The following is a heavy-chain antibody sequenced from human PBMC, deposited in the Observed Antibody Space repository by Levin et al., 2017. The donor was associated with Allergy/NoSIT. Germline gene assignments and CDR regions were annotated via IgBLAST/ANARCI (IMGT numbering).Heavy chain of an antibody. CDR1: GFTFSGYA. V-gene: IGHV3-30-3*01. CDR2: ISYDGSNK. J-gene: IGHJ4*02. D-gene: IGHD1-26*01. CDR3: AREGSTYGSFDY. Sequence: GGSLRLSCAASGFTFSGYAMHWVRQAPGKGLEWVAVISYDGSNKYYADSVKGRFTISRDNSKNTLYLQMNSLIAEDTAVYYCAREGSTYGSFDYWGQGTLVTVSS.